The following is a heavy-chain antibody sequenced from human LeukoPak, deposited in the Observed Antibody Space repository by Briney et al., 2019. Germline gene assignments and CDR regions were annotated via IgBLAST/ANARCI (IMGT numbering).Heavy chain of an antibody. Sequence: KPSETLSLTCAVSGGSISSSNWWSWVRQPPGKGLEWIGEIYHSGSTNYNPSLKSRVTISVDTSKNQFSLKLSSVTAADTAVYYCARGIPGSGWYSGNWFDPWGQGTLVTVSS. CDR1: GGSISSSNW. CDR2: IYHSGST. V-gene: IGHV4-4*02. CDR3: ARGIPGSGWYSGNWFDP. J-gene: IGHJ5*02. D-gene: IGHD6-19*01.